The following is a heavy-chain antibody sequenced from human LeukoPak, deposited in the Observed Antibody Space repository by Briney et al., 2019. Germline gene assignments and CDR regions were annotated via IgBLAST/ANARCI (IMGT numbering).Heavy chain of an antibody. CDR1: GFTFGSYG. J-gene: IGHJ4*02. D-gene: IGHD2-15*01. CDR2: MSSSDDGR. V-gene: IGHV3-23*01. Sequence: GGSLRLSCEASGFTFGSYGMSWVRQAPGKGLEWVSAMSSSDDGRYYAASVRGRFTISRDTSRSTLYLQMNSLRAEDAAVYYCAKAPVTSCRGAFCYPFDYWGQGTLVTVSS. CDR3: AKAPVTSCRGAFCYPFDY.